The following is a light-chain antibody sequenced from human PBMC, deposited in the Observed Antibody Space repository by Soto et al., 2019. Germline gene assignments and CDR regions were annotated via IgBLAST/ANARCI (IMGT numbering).Light chain of an antibody. CDR1: QGIGEA. J-gene: IGKJ2*01. CDR2: SAS. CDR3: LQHSDYPFT. Sequence: DIQMTQSPSSRSESVGDRVTITCRASQGIGEALGWYQQKPGKVPKRLIYSASSLQNGVPSRFSGSGSETVFTLTISSLQTEDFATYFCLQHSDYPFTFGQGTRLEI. V-gene: IGKV1-17*01.